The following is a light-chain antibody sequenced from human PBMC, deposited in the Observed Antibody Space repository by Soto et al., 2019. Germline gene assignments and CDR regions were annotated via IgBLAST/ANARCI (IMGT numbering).Light chain of an antibody. CDR3: QQYNTWLWT. CDR2: GAS. J-gene: IGKJ1*01. CDR1: QSVNAN. V-gene: IGKV3-15*01. Sequence: EVVMTQSPATLSVSPGERATLSCRASQSVNANLAWYQQKPGQAPRLLIHGASNRATGIPARFSGSGFGTEFILTISSLKSEDFAFYYCQQYNTWLWTFGQGTKVEI.